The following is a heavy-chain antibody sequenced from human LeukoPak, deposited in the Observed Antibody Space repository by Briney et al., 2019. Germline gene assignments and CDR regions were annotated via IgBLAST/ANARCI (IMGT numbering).Heavy chain of an antibody. CDR2: IYYSGST. J-gene: IGHJ4*02. V-gene: IGHV4-30-4*01. Sequence: PSQTLSLTCSVSGGSISRSDYYWSWIRQPPGKGLEWIGYIYYSGSTNYNPSLKSRVTISVDASKNQFSLKLSSVTAADTAVYYCAREGGYGGGGIDYWGQGTLVTVSS. CDR3: AREGGYGGGGIDY. D-gene: IGHD5-12*01. CDR1: GGSISRSDYY.